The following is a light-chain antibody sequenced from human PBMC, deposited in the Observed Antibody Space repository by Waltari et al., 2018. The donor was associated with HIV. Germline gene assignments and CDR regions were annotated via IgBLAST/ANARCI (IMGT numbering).Light chain of an antibody. Sequence: DIQMTQSPSSLSASVGDRVTITCRSSQGISNYLAWYQQKPGKGPKVLIHAASALQSGVPARFRGSGSGTDFTLNIYSLEPESVATDYCQKYYSARSGRFGEGTKVEIK. CDR1: QGISNY. J-gene: IGKJ1*01. V-gene: IGKV1-27*01. CDR3: QKYYSARSGR. CDR2: AAS.